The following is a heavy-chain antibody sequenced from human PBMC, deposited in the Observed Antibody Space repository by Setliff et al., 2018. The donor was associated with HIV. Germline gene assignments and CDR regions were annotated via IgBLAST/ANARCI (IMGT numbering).Heavy chain of an antibody. CDR1: GGSFSGYC. CDR3: ARVSCSSWYSIPLYYYYSMDV. D-gene: IGHD6-13*01. Sequence: SETLSLTCAVYGGSFSGYCWSWIRQPPGKGLEWIGEMQHSGRTNYNPSLRSRVTTSVDTSKSQFSLKLSSATAADTAVYYCARVSCSSWYSIPLYYYYSMDVCGKGTTVTVSS. J-gene: IGHJ6*03. V-gene: IGHV4-34*01. CDR2: MQHSGRT.